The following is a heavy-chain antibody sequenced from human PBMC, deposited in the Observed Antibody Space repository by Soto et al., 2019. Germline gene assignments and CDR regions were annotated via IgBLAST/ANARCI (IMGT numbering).Heavy chain of an antibody. Sequence: QVQLVESGGGVVQPGRSLRLSCAASGFTFSSYGMHWVRQAPGKGLEWVAVIWYDGSNKYYADSVKGRFTISRDNSKNTLYLQMNSLRAEDTAVYYCARGMTTPYYGMDVWGQGTTVTVSS. V-gene: IGHV3-33*01. J-gene: IGHJ6*02. CDR1: GFTFSSYG. D-gene: IGHD4-4*01. CDR3: ARGMTTPYYGMDV. CDR2: IWYDGSNK.